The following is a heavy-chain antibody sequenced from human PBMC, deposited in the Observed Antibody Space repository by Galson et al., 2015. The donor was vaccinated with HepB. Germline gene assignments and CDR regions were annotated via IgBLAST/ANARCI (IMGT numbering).Heavy chain of an antibody. CDR3: ASGTKQWQLDGY. CDR2: INAGNSNT. V-gene: IGHV1-3*01. D-gene: IGHD6-19*01. J-gene: IGHJ4*02. Sequence: SVKVSCKASGYTFTSYAMHWVRQAPGQRLEWMGWINAGNSNTKYSQKFQGRVTITRDTSASTAYMELSSLRSEDTAVYYCASGTKQWQLDGYWGQGTLVTVSS. CDR1: GYTFTSYA.